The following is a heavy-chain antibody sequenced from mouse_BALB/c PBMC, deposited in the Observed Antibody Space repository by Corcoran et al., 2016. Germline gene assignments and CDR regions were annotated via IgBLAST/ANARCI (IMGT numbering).Heavy chain of an antibody. CDR2: INPNNGGT. CDR3: AREYDYNIDY. V-gene: IGHV1-26*01. J-gene: IGHJ2*01. Sequence: EVQLQQSGPVLVKRGSAVKMCCKARGYTCTDYYMKWVNQSPGKRREWIGDINPNNGGTSYNQKFKGKATLTVDKSSSTAYMQLNSLTSEDSAVSYCAREYDYNIDYWGQGTTLTVSP. CDR1: GYTCTDYY. D-gene: IGHD2-4*01.